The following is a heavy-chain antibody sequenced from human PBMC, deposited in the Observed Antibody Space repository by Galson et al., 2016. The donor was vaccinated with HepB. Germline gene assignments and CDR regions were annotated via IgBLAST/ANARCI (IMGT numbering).Heavy chain of an antibody. D-gene: IGHD2-2*01. V-gene: IGHV4-4*02. CDR3: AIRPPHCSSTSCSFDF. CDR2: IYHSGST. Sequence: SETLSLTCAVSGGSISSDSWWGWVRQPPGKGLEWIGEIYHSGSTNYKPSLRSRVTMSLDRSKNQFSLKLTSVTAADTAVYYCAIRPPHCSSTSCSFDFWGQATLGTVSS. CDR1: GGSISSDSW. J-gene: IGHJ4*02.